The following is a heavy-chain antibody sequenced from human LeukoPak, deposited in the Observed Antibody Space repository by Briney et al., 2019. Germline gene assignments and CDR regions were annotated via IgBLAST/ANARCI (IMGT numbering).Heavy chain of an antibody. CDR3: ARGPPATVLPLGP. Sequence: PSETLSLTCAVYGGSFSGYYWSWIRQPPGKGLEWIGEINHSGSTNYNPSLKSRVTISVDTSKNQFSLKLSSVTAADTAVYYCARGPPATVLPLGPWGQGTLATVSS. CDR2: INHSGST. CDR1: GGSFSGYY. D-gene: IGHD4-11*01. V-gene: IGHV4-34*01. J-gene: IGHJ5*02.